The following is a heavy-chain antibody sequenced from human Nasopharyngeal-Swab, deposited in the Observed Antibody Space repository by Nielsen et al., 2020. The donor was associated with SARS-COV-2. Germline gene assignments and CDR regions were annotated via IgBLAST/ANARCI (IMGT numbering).Heavy chain of an antibody. CDR2: ISGDDATI. CDR3: ARGSRAWY. Sequence: GESLKISCAGPGFTFSNYEMNWVRQAPGKGLEWISSISGDDATIYYADFVRGRFSISRDNAKKSLYLQMDSLRAEDTAVYYCARGSRAWYWGQGTLVTVSS. CDR1: GFTFSNYE. J-gene: IGHJ4*02. V-gene: IGHV3-48*03.